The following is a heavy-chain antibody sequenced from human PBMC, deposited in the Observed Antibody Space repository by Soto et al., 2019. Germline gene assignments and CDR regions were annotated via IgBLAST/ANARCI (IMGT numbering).Heavy chain of an antibody. CDR3: AKNGQPPYYYYGLDV. D-gene: IGHD2-8*01. V-gene: IGHV1-18*01. Sequence: QGHLVQSGAEGKKPGASVKVSCKASGYTFTRYGISWVRQAPGQGLEWMGWISGYNGDTNYAQNLQDRVTMTIDTSTNTAYMELRSLTSDDTAVYYCAKNGQPPYYYYGLDVWGQGTTVTVSS. CDR1: GYTFTRYG. J-gene: IGHJ6*02. CDR2: ISGYNGDT.